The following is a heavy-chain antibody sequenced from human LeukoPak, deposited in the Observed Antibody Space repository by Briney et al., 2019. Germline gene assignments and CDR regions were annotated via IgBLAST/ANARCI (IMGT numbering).Heavy chain of an antibody. D-gene: IGHD1-20*01. CDR1: GFTFSSYS. CDR2: ISSSSYI. CDR3: ARDNWSDNIFGY. Sequence: GGSLRLSCAASGFTFSSYSMNWVRQAPGKGLEWVSSISSSSYIYYADSVKGRFTISRDNAKNSLFLQMNSLRAEDTAVYYCARDNWSDNIFGYWGQGTLVTVSS. J-gene: IGHJ4*02. V-gene: IGHV3-21*01.